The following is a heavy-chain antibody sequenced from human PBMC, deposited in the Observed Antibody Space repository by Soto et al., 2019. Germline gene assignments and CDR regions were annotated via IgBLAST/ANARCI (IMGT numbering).Heavy chain of an antibody. CDR1: GFTFSYYS. CDR2: ISTSGSPI. D-gene: IGHD3-22*01. J-gene: IGHJ3*02. Sequence: EVQLVESGGGLVQPGGSLRLSCAASGFTFSYYSLNWVRQAPGKGLEWISYISTSGSPIYYVDSVKGRFTISRDNAKGSLYLQMSSLRDEDTAVYYCIRGRRYYDRGGFFDIWGQGTMVTVSS. CDR3: IRGRRYYDRGGFFDI. V-gene: IGHV3-48*02.